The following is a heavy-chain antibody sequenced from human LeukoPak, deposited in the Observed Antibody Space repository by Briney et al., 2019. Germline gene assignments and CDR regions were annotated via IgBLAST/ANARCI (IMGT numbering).Heavy chain of an antibody. Sequence: ASVTASCKASGYTFTSYYMHWVRQAPGQGLEWMGWISAYNGNTNYAQKLQGRVTMTTDTSTSTAYMELRSLRSDDTAVYYCARGLSYYGSAPPGYFDYWGQGTLVTVSS. D-gene: IGHD3-10*01. CDR3: ARGLSYYGSAPPGYFDY. CDR2: ISAYNGNT. CDR1: GYTFTSYY. V-gene: IGHV1-18*04. J-gene: IGHJ4*02.